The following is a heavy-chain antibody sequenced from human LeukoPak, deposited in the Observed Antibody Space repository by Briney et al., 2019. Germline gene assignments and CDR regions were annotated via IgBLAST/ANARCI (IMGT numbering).Heavy chain of an antibody. CDR1: GGTFSSYA. J-gene: IGHJ4*02. CDR3: AVPGREQLARRGYYFDY. V-gene: IGHV1-69*13. D-gene: IGHD6-13*01. Sequence: GSSVKVSCKASGGTFSSYAISWVRQAPGQGLEWMGGIIPIFGTANDAQKFQGRVTITADESTSTAYMELSSLRSEDTAVYYCAVPGREQLARRGYYFDYWGQGTLVTVSS. CDR2: IIPIFGTA.